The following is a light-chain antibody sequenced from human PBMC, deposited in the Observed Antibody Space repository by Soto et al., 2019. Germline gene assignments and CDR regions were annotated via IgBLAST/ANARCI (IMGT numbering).Light chain of an antibody. CDR3: QQYGSSGT. CDR2: DAS. J-gene: IGKJ1*01. Sequence: EIVLTQSPATLSLSPWDRATLSCRASQSVSNYLAWYQHKPGQAPRLLIYDASNRATGIPARFSGSGSGTEFTLTISRLEPEDFAVYYCQQYGSSGTFGQGTKVDIK. V-gene: IGKV3-11*01. CDR1: QSVSNY.